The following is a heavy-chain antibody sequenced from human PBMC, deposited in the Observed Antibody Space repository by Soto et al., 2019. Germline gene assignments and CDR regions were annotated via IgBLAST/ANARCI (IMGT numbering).Heavy chain of an antibody. D-gene: IGHD6-19*01. J-gene: IGHJ4*02. CDR3: ATLNSSGWLSDSYFDY. Sequence: ESLCLTCPVSGASISSSSYYWGWIRQPPGKGLEWIGSIYYSGITYYNPSLKSRVTISVDTSKNQFSLTLSSVTAADTAVYYCATLNSSGWLSDSYFDYWGQGTLVTVYS. CDR2: IYYSGIT. V-gene: IGHV4-39*01. CDR1: GASISSSSYY.